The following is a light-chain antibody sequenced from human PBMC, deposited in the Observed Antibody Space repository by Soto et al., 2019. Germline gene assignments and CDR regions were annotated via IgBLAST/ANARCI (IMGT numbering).Light chain of an antibody. CDR1: SSDVGGYNY. Sequence: QSALTQPASVSGSPGQSITISCTGTSSDVGGYNYVSWYQQHPGKAPKLMIYDVSNRPSGVSNRFSGSKSGNTASLTISRLHAEDEADYYWSSYTSSSTVVFGGGTKLTVL. CDR2: DVS. CDR3: SSYTSSSTVV. J-gene: IGLJ2*01. V-gene: IGLV2-14*01.